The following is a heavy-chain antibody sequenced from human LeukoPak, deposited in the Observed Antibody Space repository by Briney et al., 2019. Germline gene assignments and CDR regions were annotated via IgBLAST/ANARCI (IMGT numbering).Heavy chain of an antibody. V-gene: IGHV3-23*01. J-gene: IGHJ4*02. CDR3: ARPSFSSGSYFDH. Sequence: PGGSLRLSCAASGFTFSSYGMSWVRQAPGKGLEWVSAISGSGGSTYYADSVKGRFTISRDNSKNTLYLQMNSLRAEDTAVYYCARPSFSSGSYFDHWGQGTLVTVSS. CDR2: ISGSGGST. CDR1: GFTFSSYG. D-gene: IGHD6-19*01.